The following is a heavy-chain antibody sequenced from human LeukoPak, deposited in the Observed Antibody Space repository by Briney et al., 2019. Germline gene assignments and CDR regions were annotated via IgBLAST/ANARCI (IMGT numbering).Heavy chain of an antibody. V-gene: IGHV3-23*01. CDR1: GFTFSSYA. Sequence: QPGGSLRLSCAASGFTFSSYAMSWVRQAPGKGLEWVSAISGGGGSTYYADSVKGRFTISRDNSKNTLYLQMNSLRAEDTAVYYCARIAAAGTRIGFDYWGQGTLVTVSS. CDR2: ISGGGGST. D-gene: IGHD6-13*01. CDR3: ARIAAAGTRIGFDY. J-gene: IGHJ4*02.